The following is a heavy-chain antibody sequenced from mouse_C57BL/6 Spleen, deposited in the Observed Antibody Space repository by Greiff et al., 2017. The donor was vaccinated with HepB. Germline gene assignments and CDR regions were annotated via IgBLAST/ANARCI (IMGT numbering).Heavy chain of an antibody. J-gene: IGHJ1*03. CDR1: GYSFTGYY. CDR2: INPSTGGT. Sequence: EVQLQQSGPELVKPGASVKISCKASGYSFTGYYMNWVKQSPEKSLEWIGEINPSTGGTTYNQKFKAKATLTVDKSSSTAYMQLKRLTSEDSAVYYCARGDYYDVWGTGTTVTVSS. V-gene: IGHV1-42*01. CDR3: ARGDYYDV.